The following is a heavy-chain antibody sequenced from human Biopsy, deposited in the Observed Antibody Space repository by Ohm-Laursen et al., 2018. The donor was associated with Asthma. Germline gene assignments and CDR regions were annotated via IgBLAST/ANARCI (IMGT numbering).Heavy chain of an antibody. V-gene: IGHV3-23*01. J-gene: IGHJ4*02. CDR1: GFTFRRYG. CDR2: ISNSDSTT. CDR3: AKELFPGWELRRGPDS. D-gene: IGHD1-26*01. Sequence: SLRLSCAAPGFTFRRYGMSWVRQAPGKGLEWVSGISNSDSTTYYADSVKGRFTISRDNSKNTLFLEMNSLRPEDTAVYYCAKELFPGWELRRGPDSWGQGTLVTVSS.